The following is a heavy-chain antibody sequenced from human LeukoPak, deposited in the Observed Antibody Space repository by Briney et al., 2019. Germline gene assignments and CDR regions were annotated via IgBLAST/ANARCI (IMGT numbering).Heavy chain of an antibody. CDR3: ASSTGSGSYYPLFDY. V-gene: IGHV4-61*02. D-gene: IGHD3-10*01. CDR2: IYTSGST. Sequence: SETLSLTCTVSGGSISSGRYSWNWIRQPAGKGLDRIGRIYTSGSTNYNPSLKSRDTMSVDTSKNQFSMKLSSVTAADTAVYYCASSTGSGSYYPLFDYWGQGTLVTVSS. CDR1: GGSISSGRYS. J-gene: IGHJ4*02.